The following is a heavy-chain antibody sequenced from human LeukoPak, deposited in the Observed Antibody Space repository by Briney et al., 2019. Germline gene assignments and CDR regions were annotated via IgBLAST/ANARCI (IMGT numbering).Heavy chain of an antibody. V-gene: IGHV1-2*02. CDR3: ARDLLFDDYVWGSYRAPVPDY. D-gene: IGHD3-16*02. CDR1: GYTFTGYY. Sequence: ASVKVSCKASGYTFTGYYMHWVRQAPGQGLEWMGWINPNSGGTNYAQKFQGRVTMTRDTPISTAYRELSRLRSDDTAVYYCARDLLFDDYVWGSYRAPVPDYWGQGTLVTVSS. CDR2: INPNSGGT. J-gene: IGHJ4*02.